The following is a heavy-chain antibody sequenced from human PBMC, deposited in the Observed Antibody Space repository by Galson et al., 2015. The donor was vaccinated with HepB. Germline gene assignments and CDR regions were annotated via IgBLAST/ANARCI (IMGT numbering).Heavy chain of an antibody. CDR3: AREADAETTLVAPFDH. CDR1: GGTFRSHS. J-gene: IGHJ5*02. D-gene: IGHD2-8*02. V-gene: IGHV1-69*13. CDR2: IIPYFGTA. Sequence: SVKVSCKASGGTFRSHSISWVRQAPGQGLEWMGGIIPYFGTAKYAQKFQGRVTITADESTSTAYMELSSLRSEDTAVYYCAREADAETTLVAPFDHWGQGTLVTVSS.